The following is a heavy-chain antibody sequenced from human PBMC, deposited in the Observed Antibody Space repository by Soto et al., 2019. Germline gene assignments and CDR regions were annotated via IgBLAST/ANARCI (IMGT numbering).Heavy chain of an antibody. D-gene: IGHD3-22*01. CDR2: IIPIFGTA. CDR1: GGTFSSYA. J-gene: IGHJ3*02. Sequence: QVQLVQSGAEVKKPGSSVKVSCKASGGTFSSYAISWVRQAPGQGLEWMGGIIPIFGTANYAQKFQGRVTFTSDESTSTAYMELSRLRSEDTAVYYCAGKLESSGYFPSAFPIWGQGTMVTGSS. CDR3: AGKLESSGYFPSAFPI. V-gene: IGHV1-69*01.